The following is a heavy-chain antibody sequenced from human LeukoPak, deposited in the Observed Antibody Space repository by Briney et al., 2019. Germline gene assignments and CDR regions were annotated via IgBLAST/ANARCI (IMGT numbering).Heavy chain of an antibody. D-gene: IGHD5-24*01. Sequence: PGGSLRLSCAASGFTLSTYAMNWVRQAPGKGLEWVSGTSSGDESTYYADSMKARFTISRDKSKNTLYLQIHSLRAEDTAVYYWARDRRERRDGYNYWGALEMWGQGTMATVSS. CDR3: ARDRRERRDGYNYWGALEM. V-gene: IGHV3-23*01. CDR1: GFTLSTYA. CDR2: TSSGDEST. J-gene: IGHJ3*02.